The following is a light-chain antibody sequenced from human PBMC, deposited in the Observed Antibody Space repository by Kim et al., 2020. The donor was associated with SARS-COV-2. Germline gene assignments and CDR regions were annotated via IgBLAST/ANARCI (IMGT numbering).Light chain of an antibody. CDR3: QKYNSGPWT. J-gene: IGKJ1*01. V-gene: IGKV1-27*01. Sequence: DIQMAQSPSSLSASVGDRVTITCRASQDIKNYLAWYRQKPGKVPEVLIYAASILQSGVPSRISGSGSGTDFTLTINSLQPEDVATYYCQKYNSGPWTFVQGTKVEIK. CDR1: QDIKNY. CDR2: AAS.